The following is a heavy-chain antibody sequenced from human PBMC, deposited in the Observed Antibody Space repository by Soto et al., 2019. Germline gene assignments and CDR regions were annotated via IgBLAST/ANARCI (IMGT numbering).Heavy chain of an antibody. CDR2: ISGSGGST. CDR1: GFTFSSYA. V-gene: IGHV3-23*01. D-gene: IGHD3-22*01. J-gene: IGHJ4*02. CDR3: ARDTYYFDNSGQFDF. Sequence: GSLRLSCAASGFTFSSYAMSWVRQAPGKGLEWVSAISGSGGSTYYADSVKGRFTISRDNSKSTLYLQMNSLRAEDTAMYFCARDTYYFDNSGQFDFWGQGTLVTVSS.